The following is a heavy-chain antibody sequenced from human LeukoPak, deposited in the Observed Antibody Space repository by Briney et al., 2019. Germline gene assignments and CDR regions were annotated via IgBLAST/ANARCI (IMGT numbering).Heavy chain of an antibody. V-gene: IGHV4-38-2*01. CDR2: IYHSGST. D-gene: IGHD5-12*01. J-gene: IGHJ4*02. Sequence: PSETLSLTCAVSGYSISSGYYWGWIRQPPGKGLEWIGSIYHSGSTYYNPSLKSRVTISVATSKNQFSLKLSSVTAADTAVYYCARQGDIVATIFDYWGQGTLVTVSS. CDR1: GYSISSGYY. CDR3: ARQGDIVATIFDY.